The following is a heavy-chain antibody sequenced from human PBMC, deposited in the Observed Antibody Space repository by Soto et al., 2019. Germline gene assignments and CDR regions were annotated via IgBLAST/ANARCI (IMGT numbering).Heavy chain of an antibody. CDR3: ASGSSGWSVYYYFDY. Sequence: SETLSLTCTVSGGSISRYYWSWIRQPPGKGLEWIGYMYNTGSTVYNPPFKSRVTISVDTSKNQFSLKLNSVTAADTAVYYCASGSSGWSVYYYFDYWGQGTLVTVSS. J-gene: IGHJ4*02. V-gene: IGHV4-59*01. CDR1: GGSISRYY. CDR2: MYNTGST. D-gene: IGHD6-19*01.